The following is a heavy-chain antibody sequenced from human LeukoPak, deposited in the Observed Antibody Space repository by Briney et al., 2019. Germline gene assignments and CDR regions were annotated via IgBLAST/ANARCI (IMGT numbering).Heavy chain of an antibody. D-gene: IGHD6-13*01. J-gene: IGHJ6*02. V-gene: IGHV3-11*01. CDR3: ARGRSSSPIYYYGMDV. CDR1: GFTFSDYY. CDR2: ISSSGTTI. Sequence: GGSLRLSCAASGFTFSDYYMGWIRQAPGKGLEWVSYISSSGTTIYHADSVKGRFTISRDNAKNSLYLQMNSLRAEDTAVYYCARGRSSSPIYYYGMDVWGQGTTVTVSS.